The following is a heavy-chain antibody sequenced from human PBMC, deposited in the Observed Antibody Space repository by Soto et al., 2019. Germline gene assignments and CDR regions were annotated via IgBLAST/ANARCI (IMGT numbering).Heavy chain of an antibody. D-gene: IGHD4-17*01. Sequence: SETLSLTCAVYGGSFSGYYWSWIRQPPGKGLEWIGYIYYSGSTNYNPSLKSRVTISVDTSKNQFSLKLSSVTAADTAVYYCARGQSYYGGKEGNAFDIWGQGTMVTVS. CDR1: GGSFSGYY. CDR3: ARGQSYYGGKEGNAFDI. J-gene: IGHJ3*02. CDR2: IYYSGST. V-gene: IGHV4-59*08.